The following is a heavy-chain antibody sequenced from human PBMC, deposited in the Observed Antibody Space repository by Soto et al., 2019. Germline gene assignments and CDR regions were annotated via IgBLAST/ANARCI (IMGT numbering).Heavy chain of an antibody. Sequence: QVQLQESGPGLVKPSETLSLTCTVPGGSISSYYWNWIRQPPGKGLEYIGYVYYTGTTNYNPYLKSRVTISVETSKSQVSLRLTAVTAAATAVYYCARARFNWNDGHFYGMDVWGPGTTVTVSS. J-gene: IGHJ6*02. D-gene: IGHD1-20*01. CDR3: ARARFNWNDGHFYGMDV. CDR2: VYYTGTT. CDR1: GGSISSYY. V-gene: IGHV4-59*01.